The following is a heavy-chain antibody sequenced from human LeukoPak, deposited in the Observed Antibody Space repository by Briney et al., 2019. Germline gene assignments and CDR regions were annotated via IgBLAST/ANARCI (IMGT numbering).Heavy chain of an antibody. D-gene: IGHD4-23*01. CDR1: GFTLSSYW. V-gene: IGHV3-7*01. CDR3: ARYIETPRRDLDY. CDR2: IKQDGSEK. Sequence: PGGSLRLSCAASGFTLSSYWMSWVPQAPGKGLEWVARIKQDGSEKHYVDSVKGRFTISRDNAKNSVYLQMNTLRAEDTAVYYCARYIETPRRDLDYWGQGTLVTVSS. J-gene: IGHJ4*02.